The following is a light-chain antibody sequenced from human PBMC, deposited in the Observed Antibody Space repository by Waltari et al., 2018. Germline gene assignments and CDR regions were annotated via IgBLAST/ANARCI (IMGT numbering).Light chain of an antibody. J-gene: IGKJ4*01. Sequence: RASQRVTSISLTWYQQKLGQAPRLLIYGTSSRATAIPDGFSGSGSGTDFTLTISRLEPEDFAVYYCQQYDGEVVTFGGGTKVEI. CDR1: QRVTSIS. V-gene: IGKV3-20*01. CDR3: QQYDGEVVT. CDR2: GTS.